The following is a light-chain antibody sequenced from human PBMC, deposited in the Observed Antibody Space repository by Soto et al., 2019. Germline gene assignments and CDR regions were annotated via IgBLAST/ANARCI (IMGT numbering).Light chain of an antibody. CDR1: SSNIEKNA. CDR3: GTWDSSLTSVV. Sequence: QSVLTQPPSVSAAPGETVTISCSGSSSNIEKNAVSWHQQLPGAAPKLLIYYTNRRPSGIPDRFSGSKSGTSAALDITGLQPGDEAEYYCGTWDSSLTSVVFGGGTKLTFL. CDR2: YTN. J-gene: IGLJ2*01. V-gene: IGLV1-51*01.